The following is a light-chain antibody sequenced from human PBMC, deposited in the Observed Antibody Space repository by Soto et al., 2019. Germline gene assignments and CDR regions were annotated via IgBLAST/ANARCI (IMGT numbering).Light chain of an antibody. CDR1: QPISSW. Sequence: DTQMTQSPSTVSASVGDGVTITCRASQPISSWLAWFRQRPGKAPELLISAASTLHSGVPSRFSGSGAGTDFALTISGLQPEDFATYDCEQASSFPHTFGQGTRVDIK. J-gene: IGKJ2*01. CDR3: EQASSFPHT. V-gene: IGKV1-12*01. CDR2: AAS.